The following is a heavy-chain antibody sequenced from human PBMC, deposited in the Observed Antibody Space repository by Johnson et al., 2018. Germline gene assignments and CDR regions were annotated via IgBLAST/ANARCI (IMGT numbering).Heavy chain of an antibody. J-gene: IGHJ1*01. Sequence: QVQLGQSGAEVKKPGSTVKVSCKAFGVTFSDYAISWVRQAPGQGLEWMGGIIPLFNTPNYAQKFQGRVTMTRNTSISTAHMELSSLISEDTAVYYCARGRRAVAGPTGNFQHWGQGTLVTVSS. D-gene: IGHD6-19*01. CDR1: GVTFSDYA. CDR3: ARGRRAVAGPTGNFQH. CDR2: IIPLFNTP. V-gene: IGHV1-69*06.